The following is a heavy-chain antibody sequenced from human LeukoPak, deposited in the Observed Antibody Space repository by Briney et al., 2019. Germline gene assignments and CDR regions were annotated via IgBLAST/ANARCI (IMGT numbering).Heavy chain of an antibody. CDR3: ARDPRRQNYDFWGGTGDY. CDR1: GFTFSSYG. D-gene: IGHD3-3*01. V-gene: IGHV3-30*03. Sequence: GGSLRLSCAASGFTFSSYGMHWVRQAPGKGLEWVAVISYDGSNKYYADSVKGRFTISRDNSKNTLYLQMNSLRAEDTAVYYCARDPRRQNYDFWGGTGDYWGQGTLVTVSS. CDR2: ISYDGSNK. J-gene: IGHJ4*02.